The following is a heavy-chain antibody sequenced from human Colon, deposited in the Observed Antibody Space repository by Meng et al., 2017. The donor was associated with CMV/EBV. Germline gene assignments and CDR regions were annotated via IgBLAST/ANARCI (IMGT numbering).Heavy chain of an antibody. Sequence: SVKVSCKASGFTFTSSAVQWVRQARGQRLEWIGWIVVGSGNTNYAQKFQERVTITRDMSTSTAYMELSSLRSEDTAVYYCAADTDSWSGYQYGMDVWGQGTTVTVSS. CDR2: IVVGSGNT. J-gene: IGHJ6*02. D-gene: IGHD3-3*01. CDR1: GFTFTSSA. CDR3: AADTDSWSGYQYGMDV. V-gene: IGHV1-58*01.